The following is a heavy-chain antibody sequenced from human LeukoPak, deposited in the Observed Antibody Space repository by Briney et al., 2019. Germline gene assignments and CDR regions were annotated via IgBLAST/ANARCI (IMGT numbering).Heavy chain of an antibody. CDR2: ISSTSSTI. J-gene: IGHJ4*02. V-gene: IGHV3-48*02. Sequence: PGGSLRLSCAASGFTLSTYNMNWVRQAPGKGLEWVSYISSTSSTIYYADSVRGRFTISRDNAQNSLYLQMNSLRDEDTAMYYCMRDVTGYPYWGQGTLVTASS. CDR3: MRDVTGYPY. D-gene: IGHD5-12*01. CDR1: GFTLSTYN.